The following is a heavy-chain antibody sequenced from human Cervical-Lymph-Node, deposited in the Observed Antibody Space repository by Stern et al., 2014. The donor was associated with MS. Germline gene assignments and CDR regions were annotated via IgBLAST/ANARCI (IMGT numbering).Heavy chain of an antibody. J-gene: IGHJ4*02. D-gene: IGHD3-3*01. Sequence: EDQLVESGGGLVQPGGSLTLSCEASGFTFSSHWMHWVRQAPGKGLVWVARMNNDGSSITYADFVKGRFTISRDNAKNLLHLQLSSLRAEDTAVYYCARAPSFDIWGGYHDYLDFWGQGTLVTVST. CDR3: ARAPSFDIWGGYHDYLDF. V-gene: IGHV3-74*01. CDR1: GFTFSSHW. CDR2: MNNDGSSI.